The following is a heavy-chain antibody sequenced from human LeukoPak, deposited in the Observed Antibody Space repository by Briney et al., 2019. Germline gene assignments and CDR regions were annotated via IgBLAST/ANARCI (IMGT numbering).Heavy chain of an antibody. CDR3: ARGPLGYCSSTSCYAPYYYYGMDV. J-gene: IGHJ6*02. D-gene: IGHD2-2*01. CDR2: IYYSGST. Sequence: SETLSLTCTVSGGSISSYYWSWIRQPPGRGLEWIGYIYYSGSTNYNPSLKSRVTISVDTSKNQFSLKLSSVTAADTAVYYCARGPLGYCSSTSCYAPYYYYGMDVWGQGTTVTVSS. CDR1: GGSISSYY. V-gene: IGHV4-59*01.